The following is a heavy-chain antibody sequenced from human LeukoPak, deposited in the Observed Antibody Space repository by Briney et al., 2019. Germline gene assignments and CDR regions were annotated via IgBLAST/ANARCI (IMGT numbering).Heavy chain of an antibody. CDR1: GGSISSHY. V-gene: IGHV4-59*11. CDR2: IYHSGST. Sequence: SETLSLTCTVSGGSISSHYWSWIRQPPGKGLEWIGYIYHSGSTYYNPSLKSRVTISVDRSKNQFSLKLSSVTAADTAVYYCARAPGVDTAITDYWGQGTLVTVSS. J-gene: IGHJ4*02. D-gene: IGHD5-18*01. CDR3: ARAPGVDTAITDY.